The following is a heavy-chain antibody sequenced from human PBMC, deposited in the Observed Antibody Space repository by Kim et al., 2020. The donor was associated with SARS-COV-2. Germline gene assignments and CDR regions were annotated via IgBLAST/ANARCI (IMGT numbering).Heavy chain of an antibody. Sequence: GESLKISCKGSGYSFTSYWIGWVRQMPGKGLEWMGIIYPGDSDTSYSPSFQGQVTFSADKSISTAYLQWSSLKASDTALYYCARNRGYYYYYMDVWGKGTTDTVSS. CDR1: GYSFTSYW. CDR2: IYPGDSDT. CDR3: ARNRGYYYYYMDV. D-gene: IGHD2-21*01. V-gene: IGHV5-51*01. J-gene: IGHJ6*03.